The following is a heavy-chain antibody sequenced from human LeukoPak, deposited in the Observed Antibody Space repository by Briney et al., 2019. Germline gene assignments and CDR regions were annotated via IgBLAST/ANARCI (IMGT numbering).Heavy chain of an antibody. J-gene: IGHJ4*02. CDR1: GFTFSSYE. D-gene: IGHD3-22*01. Sequence: GGSLRLSCAASGFTFSSYEMNWVRQAPGKGLEWVSCISSSGSTIYYADSVKGRFTISRDNAKNSLYLQMNSLRAEDTAVYYCARVGDYYDSSGYLLWGQGTLVTVSS. CDR3: ARVGDYYDSSGYLL. CDR2: ISSSGSTI. V-gene: IGHV3-48*03.